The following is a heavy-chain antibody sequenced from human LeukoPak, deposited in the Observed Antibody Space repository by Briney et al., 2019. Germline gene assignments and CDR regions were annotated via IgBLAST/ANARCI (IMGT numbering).Heavy chain of an antibody. CDR3: ARLFTRAWEYRYGMDV. V-gene: IGHV4-39*02. Sequence: SSETLSLTCTVSGGSIRTDGSYWAWIRQPPGKGLEWIGSIYIDGITHYNSSLQSRVTLSIDTSKNHFSLRLTSVTAADTAVFYCARLFTRAWEYRYGMDVWGQGTAVTVSS. CDR2: IYIDGIT. D-gene: IGHD1-26*01. CDR1: GGSIRTDGSY. J-gene: IGHJ6*02.